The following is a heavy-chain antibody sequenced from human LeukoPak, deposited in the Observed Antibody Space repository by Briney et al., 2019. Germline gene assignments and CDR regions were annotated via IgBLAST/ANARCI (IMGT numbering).Heavy chain of an antibody. Sequence: GGSLRLSCVVSGVTFSQSWMHWVRQVPGKGLVWVSRINTDGRNTIYADSVKGRFTISRDNAKNTLYLQMNSLRAEDTAIYYCASSSWYALDYWGQGTLVTVSS. V-gene: IGHV3-74*01. J-gene: IGHJ4*02. D-gene: IGHD6-13*01. CDR2: INTDGRNT. CDR1: GVTFSQSW. CDR3: ASSSWYALDY.